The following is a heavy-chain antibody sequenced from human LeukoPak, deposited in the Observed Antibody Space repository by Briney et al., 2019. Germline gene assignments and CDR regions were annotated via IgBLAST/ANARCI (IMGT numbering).Heavy chain of an antibody. V-gene: IGHV3-64*04. CDR3: AKRVTVTTIQFYFDY. D-gene: IGHD4-17*01. CDR1: GFTFRTYA. J-gene: IGHJ4*02. Sequence: PGGSLRLSCSASGFTFRTYAIHWVRQAPGKRLEYVSAISSNGDNTFYGDSVKGRFTISRDNSKNTLYLQTNSLRAEDSTVYYCAKRVTVTTIQFYFDYWGQGTLVTVSS. CDR2: ISSNGDNT.